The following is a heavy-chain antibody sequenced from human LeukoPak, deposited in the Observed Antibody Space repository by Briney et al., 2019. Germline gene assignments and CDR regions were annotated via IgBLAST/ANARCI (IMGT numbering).Heavy chain of an antibody. CDR3: ARDSGERGSGSYLIAY. Sequence: ASVKVSCTASGYTFTSYDINWVRQATGQGLEWMGWMNPNSGNTGYAQKFQGRVTMTRNTSISTAYMELSSLRSEDTAVYYCARDSGERGSGSYLIAYWGQGTLVTVSS. CDR2: MNPNSGNT. V-gene: IGHV1-8*01. J-gene: IGHJ4*02. D-gene: IGHD3-10*01. CDR1: GYTFTSYD.